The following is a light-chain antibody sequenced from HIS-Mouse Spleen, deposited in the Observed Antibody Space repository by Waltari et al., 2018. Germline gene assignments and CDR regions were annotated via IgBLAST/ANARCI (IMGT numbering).Light chain of an antibody. CDR1: HIGSKR. CDR2: DDS. J-gene: IGLJ1*01. Sequence: SYVLTPPPSVSVAPGKTARITCGGNHIGSKRVHWYQRRPGQAPVLVGYDDSDRPSGIPERLSGSNSGNTATLTISRVEAGDEADYYCQVWDSSSDPSYVFGTGTKVTVL. V-gene: IGLV3-21*03. CDR3: QVWDSSSDPSYV.